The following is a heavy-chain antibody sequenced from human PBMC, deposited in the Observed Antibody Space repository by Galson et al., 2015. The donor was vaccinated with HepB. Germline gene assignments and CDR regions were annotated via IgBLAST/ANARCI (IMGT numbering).Heavy chain of an antibody. CDR3: TTGNLIQLWFRAIDY. CDR1: GFTFSNAW. Sequence: SLRLSCAASGFTFSNAWMSWVRQAPGKGLEWVGRIKSKTDGGTTDYAAPVKGRFTISRDDSKNTLYLQMNSLKTEDTAVYYCTTGNLIQLWFRAIDYWGQGTLVTVSS. D-gene: IGHD5-18*01. CDR2: IKSKTDGGTT. V-gene: IGHV3-15*01. J-gene: IGHJ4*02.